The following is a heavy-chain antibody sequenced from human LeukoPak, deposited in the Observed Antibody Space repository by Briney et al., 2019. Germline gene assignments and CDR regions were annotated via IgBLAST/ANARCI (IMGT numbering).Heavy chain of an antibody. CDR3: ARGGIYSSSWYGFTDAFDI. CDR1: GYTFTSYD. J-gene: IGHJ3*02. CDR2: MNPNSGNT. V-gene: IGHV1-8*01. D-gene: IGHD6-13*01. Sequence: ASVKVSCKASGYTFTSYDINWVRQATGQGLEWMGWMNPNSGNTGYAQKFQDWVTMTRDTSISTAYMELSRLRSADTAVYYCARGGIYSSSWYGFTDAFDIWGQGTMVTVSS.